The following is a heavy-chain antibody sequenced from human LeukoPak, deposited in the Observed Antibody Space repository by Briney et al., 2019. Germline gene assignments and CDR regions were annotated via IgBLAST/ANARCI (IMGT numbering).Heavy chain of an antibody. J-gene: IGHJ3*02. V-gene: IGHV4-59*01. CDR3: ARDKDYFDSGGAFDM. D-gene: IGHD3-22*01. Sequence: SETLSLTCTVSGGSISSYYWSWIRQPPGKGLEWIGYIYYSGSTNYNPSLKSRVTMSVDTSKNQFSLKLSSVTAADTAVYYCARDKDYFDSGGAFDMWGQGTMVTVPS. CDR2: IYYSGST. CDR1: GGSISSYY.